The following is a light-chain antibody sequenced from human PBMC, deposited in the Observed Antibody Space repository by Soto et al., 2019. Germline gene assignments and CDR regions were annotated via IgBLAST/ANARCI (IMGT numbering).Light chain of an antibody. CDR1: QGVSSY. CDR2: GAY. V-gene: IGKV3D-11*01. Sequence: EIVLTRSPAPLFLSPGTGTTLSCPARQGVSSYLAWYQQKPGQCPRLLIYGAYNRATGIPARFSGGGPGTDFTLTISSLEPEDFAVYFCQQYDSSPTTFGQGTKVDIK. CDR3: QQYDSSPTT. J-gene: IGKJ1*01.